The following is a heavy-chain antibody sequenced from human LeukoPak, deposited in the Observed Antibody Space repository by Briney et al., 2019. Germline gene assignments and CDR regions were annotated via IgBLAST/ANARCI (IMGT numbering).Heavy chain of an antibody. J-gene: IGHJ4*02. V-gene: IGHV4-38-2*02. CDR1: GYSISSGYY. D-gene: IGHD3-22*01. CDR2: IYHSGST. CDR3: ARAPSDYYDSSGYYLRLTD. Sequence: PSETLSLTCTVSGYSISSGYYWGWIRRPPGEGLEWIGSIYHSGSTYYNPSLKSRVTISVDTSKNQFSLKLSSVTAADTAVYYCARAPSDYYDSSGYYLRLTDWGQGTLVTVSS.